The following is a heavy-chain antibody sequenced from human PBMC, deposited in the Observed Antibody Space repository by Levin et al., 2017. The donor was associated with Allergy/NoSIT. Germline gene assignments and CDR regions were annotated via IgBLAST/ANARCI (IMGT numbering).Heavy chain of an antibody. CDR1: GYTLTELS. J-gene: IGHJ5*02. CDR2: FDPEDGET. V-gene: IGHV1-24*01. CDR3: FVVVAATLGQNWFDP. D-gene: IGHD2-15*01. Sequence: GESLKISCQVSGYTLTELSMHWVRQAPGKGLEWMGGFDPEDGETIYAQKFQGRVTMTEDTSTDTAYMELSSLRSEDTAVYYCFVVVAATLGQNWFDPWGQGTLVTVSS.